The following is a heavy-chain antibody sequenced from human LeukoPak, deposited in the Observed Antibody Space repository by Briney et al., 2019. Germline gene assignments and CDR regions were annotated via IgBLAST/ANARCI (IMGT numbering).Heavy chain of an antibody. D-gene: IGHD5-24*01. J-gene: IGHJ4*02. CDR3: ACSKGGDGYNVDY. CDR1: GGSFSGYY. V-gene: IGHV4-34*01. Sequence: PSETLSLTCAVYGGSFSGYYWSWIRQPPGKGLEWIGEINHSGSTNYNPSLKSRVTISVDTSKNQFSLKLSSVTAADTAVYYCACSKGGDGYNVDYWGQGTLVTVSS. CDR2: INHSGST.